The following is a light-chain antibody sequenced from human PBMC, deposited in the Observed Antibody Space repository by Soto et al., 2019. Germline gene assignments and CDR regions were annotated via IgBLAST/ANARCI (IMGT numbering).Light chain of an antibody. V-gene: IGLV1-40*01. CDR3: QSYDSSLDGWV. Sequence: QSVLTQPPSVSGAPGQRVTISCTGSSSNIGADYDVHWYQQVPGTAPKLLIYGNINRPSGIPDRFSGSKSGTSASLAITGLQAEDEAAYHCQSYDSSLDGWVFGGGTKLTVL. CDR2: GNI. CDR1: SSNIGADYD. J-gene: IGLJ3*02.